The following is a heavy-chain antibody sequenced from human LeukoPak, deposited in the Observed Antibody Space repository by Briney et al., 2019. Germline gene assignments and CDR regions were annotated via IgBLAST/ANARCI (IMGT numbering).Heavy chain of an antibody. V-gene: IGHV1-69*13. D-gene: IGHD3-22*01. CDR2: IIPIFGTA. CDR1: GGTFSSYA. Sequence: ASVKVSCKASGGTFSSYAISWVRQAPGQGLEWMGGIIPIFGTANYAQKFQGRVTITADESTGTAYMELSSLRSEDTAVYYCARDGYYYDSSGYFFDYWGQGTLVTVSS. CDR3: ARDGYYYDSSGYFFDY. J-gene: IGHJ4*02.